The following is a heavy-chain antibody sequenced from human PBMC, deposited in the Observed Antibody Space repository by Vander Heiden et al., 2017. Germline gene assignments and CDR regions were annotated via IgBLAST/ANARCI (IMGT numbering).Heavy chain of an antibody. V-gene: IGHV3-48*03. CDR1: GFTFTSYE. Sequence: EVQLVESGGGLVAPGGSLRLSCAASGFTFTSYEMNWVCQAAGKGLEWVSYISTSGSMIHYTDSVKGRFINSRDNAKNSLYLQMNSLRAEDTAVYYCAREVAAAGISYGLDVWGQGTTVTVSS. CDR3: AREVAAAGISYGLDV. D-gene: IGHD6-13*01. CDR2: ISTSGSMI. J-gene: IGHJ6*02.